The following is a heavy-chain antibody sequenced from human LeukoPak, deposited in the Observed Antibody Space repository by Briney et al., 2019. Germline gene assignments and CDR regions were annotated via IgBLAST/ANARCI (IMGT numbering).Heavy chain of an antibody. CDR2: INPNRGGT. V-gene: IGHV1-2*02. J-gene: IGHJ4*02. CDR1: GYTFTGYY. Sequence: ASVKVSCKASGYTFTGYYIHWVRQAPGLGLEWMGWINPNRGGTNFAQKFQGRVTMTRDPSVSTAYMELSRLRSDDTAVYYCARGRGVGATPDCAYWGQGTLVTVSS. CDR3: ARGRGVGATPDCAY. D-gene: IGHD1-26*01.